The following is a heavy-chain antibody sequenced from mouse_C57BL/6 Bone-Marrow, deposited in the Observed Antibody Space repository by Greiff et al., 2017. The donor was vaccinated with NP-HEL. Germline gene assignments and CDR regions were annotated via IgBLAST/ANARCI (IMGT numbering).Heavy chain of an antibody. V-gene: IGHV1-72*01. D-gene: IGHD1-1*01. Sequence: VQLQQPGAELVKPGASVKLSCKASGYTFTNYWMHWVKQRPGRGLEWIGRIAPTSGGTTYNEKFKSKATLTVDKPSRTAYMQLSSLTSDDSAVYYCARYYYGSGYFDYWGQGTTLTVSS. CDR3: ARYYYGSGYFDY. CDR2: IAPTSGGT. J-gene: IGHJ2*01. CDR1: GYTFTNYW.